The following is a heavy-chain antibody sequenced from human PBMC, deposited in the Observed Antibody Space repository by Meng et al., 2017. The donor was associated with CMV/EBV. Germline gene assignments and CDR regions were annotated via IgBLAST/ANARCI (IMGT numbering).Heavy chain of an antibody. D-gene: IGHD3-10*01. V-gene: IGHV4-4*07. Sequence: ASISISYWGWIRQPAGKGLGWIGRIYPSGHTSYNPSLKSRVTMSVDTSKNQFSLKLSSVTAADTAVYYCAREEITMVRGVLNYFDYWGQGTLVTVSS. CDR3: AREEITMVRGVLNYFDY. CDR2: IYPSGHT. CDR1: ASISISY. J-gene: IGHJ4*02.